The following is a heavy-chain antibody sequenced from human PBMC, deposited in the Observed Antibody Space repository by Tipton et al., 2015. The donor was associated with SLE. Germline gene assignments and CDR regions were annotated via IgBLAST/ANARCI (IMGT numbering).Heavy chain of an antibody. V-gene: IGHV4-59*08. J-gene: IGHJ4*02. CDR2: IYNSGST. CDR1: GGSISSYY. Sequence: TLSLTCTVSGGSISSYYWSWIRQPPGKGLEWIGYIYNSGSTNYNPSLKSRVTISVDTSKNQFSLKLSSVTAADTAVYYCARLEGYYGSGSYHYYFDYWGQGTLVTVSS. D-gene: IGHD3-10*01. CDR3: ARLEGYYGSGSYHYYFDY.